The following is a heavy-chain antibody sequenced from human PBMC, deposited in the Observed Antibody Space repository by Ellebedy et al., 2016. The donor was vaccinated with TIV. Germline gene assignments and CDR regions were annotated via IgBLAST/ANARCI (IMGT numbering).Heavy chain of an antibody. D-gene: IGHD1-26*01. J-gene: IGHJ4*02. V-gene: IGHV1-69*13. CDR1: GGVFSSFT. CDR2: IFPVFDTT. Sequence: SVKVSXXTSGGVFSSFTMNWVRQAPGQGLEWMGTIFPVFDTTHYAQKFQDRVTITADESTNTAYMELRSLTSEDTAMYYCARAVPSGNYYLGPIEYWGQGTLVTVSS. CDR3: ARAVPSGNYYLGPIEY.